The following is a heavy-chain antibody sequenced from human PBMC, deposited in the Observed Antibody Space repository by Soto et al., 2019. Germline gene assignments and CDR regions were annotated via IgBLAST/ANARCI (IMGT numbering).Heavy chain of an antibody. CDR3: ARGDSTDCSNGVCSFFYNHDMDV. CDR2: INPKSGGT. J-gene: IGHJ6*02. V-gene: IGHV1-2*04. Sequence: GSVKGSCKGAGYGLTDDHMHWVRQAAGQGIEWLGRINPKSGGTSTAQKFQGWVTMTTDTSISTASMELTRLTSDDTAIYYCARGDSTDCSNGVCSFFYNHDMDVWGQGTTVTVSS. CDR1: GYGLTDDH. D-gene: IGHD2-8*01.